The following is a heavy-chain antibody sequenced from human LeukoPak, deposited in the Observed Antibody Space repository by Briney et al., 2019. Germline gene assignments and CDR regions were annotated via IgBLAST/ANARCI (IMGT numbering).Heavy chain of an antibody. V-gene: IGHV4-4*02. J-gene: IGHJ4*02. CDR1: GGSISSSNW. CDR2: IYHSGST. D-gene: IGHD4-17*01. Sequence: SETLSLTCAVSGGSISSSNWWSWVRQPPGKGLEWIGEIYHSGSTNYNPSLKSRVTISVDKSKNQFSLKLRSVTAADTAVYYCARDYGDYNYFDYWGQGTLVTVSS. CDR3: ARDYGDYNYFDY.